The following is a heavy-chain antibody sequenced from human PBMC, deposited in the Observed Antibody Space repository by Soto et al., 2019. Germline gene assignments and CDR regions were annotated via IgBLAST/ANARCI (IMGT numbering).Heavy chain of an antibody. Sequence: DVQLVESGGGLVKPGGSLRLSCAASGFTFSSYSMNWVRQAPGKGLEWVSSISSSGSHIYYADSVKGRFTISRDNAENSLYLQMYSLRAEDTAVYYCARCCEMSCIATSAMTYWGQGTLVTVSS. CDR1: GFTFSSYS. J-gene: IGHJ4*02. V-gene: IGHV3-21*02. D-gene: IGHD6-13*01. CDR3: ARCCEMSCIATSAMTY. CDR2: ISSSGSHI.